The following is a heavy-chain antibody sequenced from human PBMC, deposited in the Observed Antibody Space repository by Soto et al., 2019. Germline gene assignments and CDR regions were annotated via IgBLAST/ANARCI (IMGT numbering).Heavy chain of an antibody. CDR2: ISGSGGST. V-gene: IGHV3-23*01. Sequence: EVQLLESGGGLVQPGGSLRLSCAASGFTFSSYAMNWVRQAPGKGLEWVSAISGSGGSTYYADSVKGRFTISRDNSKNTLYLQVNSLRAEDTAVYYCASGGATVVTPADAFDIWGQGTMVTVSS. D-gene: IGHD4-17*01. J-gene: IGHJ3*02. CDR3: ASGGATVVTPADAFDI. CDR1: GFTFSSYA.